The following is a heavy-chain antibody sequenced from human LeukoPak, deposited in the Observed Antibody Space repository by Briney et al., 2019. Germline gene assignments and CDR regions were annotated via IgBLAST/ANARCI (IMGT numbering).Heavy chain of an antibody. CDR3: ATSGSYRGGEFDY. CDR1: GFTFSSYW. V-gene: IGHV3-7*01. CDR2: IKQDGSEK. Sequence: GGSLRLSCAASGFTFSSYWMSWVRQAPGKGLEWVASIKQDGSEKYYVDSVKGRFTISRDNAKNSLYLQMNSLRAEDTAVYYCATSGSYRGGEFDYWGQGTLVNVSS. D-gene: IGHD1-26*01. J-gene: IGHJ4*02.